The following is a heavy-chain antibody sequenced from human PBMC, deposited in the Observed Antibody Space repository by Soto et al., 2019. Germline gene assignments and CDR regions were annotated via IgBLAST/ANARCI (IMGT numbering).Heavy chain of an antibody. CDR3: ARDFDVNTALDYWYFDL. J-gene: IGHJ2*01. CDR1: GGSTSGKY. V-gene: IGHV4-4*07. D-gene: IGHD3-9*01. Sequence: QVHLQESGPGVVKASETLSLTCSLSGGSTSGKYWSWIRQSAGKGLEWIGRIYSSGRTHYNPSLWSRVSMSVAQNSFSLRLTSVTAADTAIYYCARDFDVNTALDYWYFDLWGRGTQVSVSS. CDR2: IYSSGRT.